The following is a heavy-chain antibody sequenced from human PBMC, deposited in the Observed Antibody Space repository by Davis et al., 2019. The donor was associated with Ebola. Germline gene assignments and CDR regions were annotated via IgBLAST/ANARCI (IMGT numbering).Heavy chain of an antibody. D-gene: IGHD1-14*01. CDR2: IYYSGST. CDR3: ARENQGSYYYYGMDV. CDR1: GGSISSYY. J-gene: IGHJ6*02. Sequence: SETLSLTCTVSGGSISSYYWSWIWQPPGKGLEWIGYIYYSGSTNYNPSLKSRVTISVDTSKNQFSLKLSSVTAADTAVYYCARENQGSYYYYGMDVWGQGTTVTVSS. V-gene: IGHV4-59*12.